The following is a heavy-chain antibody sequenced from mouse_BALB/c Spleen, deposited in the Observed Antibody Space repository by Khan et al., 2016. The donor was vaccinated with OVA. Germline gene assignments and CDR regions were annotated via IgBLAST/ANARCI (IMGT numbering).Heavy chain of an antibody. D-gene: IGHD1-1*01. V-gene: IGHV1S41*01. Sequence: DLVKPRASVQLSCKASGYTFTSYWINWIKQRPGQGLEWIGHISPGSGSPYYNKMFTVKSTLTADTSSTTAYIQLSSLSSADSAVYFCARSNYYGSGLYAMDYWGQGTSVTVSS. CDR1: GYTFTSYW. CDR3: ARSNYYGSGLYAMDY. J-gene: IGHJ4*01. CDR2: ISPGSGSP.